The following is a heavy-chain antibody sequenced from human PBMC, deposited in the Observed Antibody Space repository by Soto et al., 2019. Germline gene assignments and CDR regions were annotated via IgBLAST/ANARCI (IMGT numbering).Heavy chain of an antibody. CDR2: ISAYNGNT. CDR3: ASSYYDFWSGYGWFDP. Sequence: ASVKVSCKASGHTFTSYGISWVRQAPGQGLEWMGWISAYNGNTNYAQKLQGRVTMTTDTSTSTAYMELRSLRSDDTAVYYCASSYYDFWSGYGWFDPWGQGTLVTVSS. CDR1: GHTFTSYG. D-gene: IGHD3-3*01. J-gene: IGHJ5*02. V-gene: IGHV1-18*01.